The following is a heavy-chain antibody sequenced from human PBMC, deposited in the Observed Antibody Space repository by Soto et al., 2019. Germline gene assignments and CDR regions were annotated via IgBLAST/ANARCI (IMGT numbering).Heavy chain of an antibody. Sequence: QVTVKASGPVLVKPTETLTLTCTVSGISMSHERLGVRWIRQPPGKALQWLADIFSSDEKSYSAFLRSKLNNSKDTFRSQVVLTMVNMDPVYTATDYWARAVPSLAYCARSRSYELDSWGQGITVTVSS. CDR2: IFSSDEK. V-gene: IGHV2-26*01. D-gene: IGHD2-8*01. CDR3: ARAVPSLAYCARSRSYELDS. CDR1: GISMSHERLG. J-gene: IGHJ4*02.